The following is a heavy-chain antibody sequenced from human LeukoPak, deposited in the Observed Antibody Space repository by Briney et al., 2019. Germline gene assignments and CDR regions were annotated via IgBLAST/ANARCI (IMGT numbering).Heavy chain of an antibody. CDR2: IHYDGNT. Sequence: SQTLSLTCTVSGGSISSSTYSWTWIRQPPGKGLEWIGSIHYDGNTYYKPSLKSRVTISVDTSKIQFSLRLSSATAADMATYYCARHSLNNYGSYYWGQGTLVTVSS. CDR3: ARHSLNNYGSYY. V-gene: IGHV4-39*01. J-gene: IGHJ4*02. D-gene: IGHD5-24*01. CDR1: GGSISSSTYS.